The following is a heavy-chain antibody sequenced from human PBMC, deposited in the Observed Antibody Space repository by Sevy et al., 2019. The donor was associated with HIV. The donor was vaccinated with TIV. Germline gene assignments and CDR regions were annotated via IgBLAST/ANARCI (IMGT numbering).Heavy chain of an antibody. V-gene: IGHV3-48*02. CDR3: ARDTGTWEYYFDS. D-gene: IGHD1-26*01. J-gene: IGHJ4*02. CDR1: GFTFSRHS. Sequence: GGSLRLSCVASGFTFSRHSMIRVRQAPGKGLEWISFITGSSNTIYYAESVKGRFTISRDNAKNSLYLQMSSLRHEDTAVYYCARDTGTWEYYFDSWGQGTLVTVSS. CDR2: ITGSSNTI.